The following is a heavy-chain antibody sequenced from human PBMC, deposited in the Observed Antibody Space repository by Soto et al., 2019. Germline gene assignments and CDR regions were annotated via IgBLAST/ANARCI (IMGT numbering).Heavy chain of an antibody. CDR1: GYTFTSYA. J-gene: IGHJ4*02. V-gene: IGHV1-3*01. D-gene: IGHD3-22*01. CDR3: ARDDSSGYYYHY. CDR2: INAGNGNT. Sequence: EASVKVSCKASGYTFTSYAMHWVRQAPGQRLEWMGWINAGNGNTKYSQKFQGRVTITRDTSASTAYMELSSLRSEDTAVYYCARDDSSGYYYHYWGQGTLVTVSS.